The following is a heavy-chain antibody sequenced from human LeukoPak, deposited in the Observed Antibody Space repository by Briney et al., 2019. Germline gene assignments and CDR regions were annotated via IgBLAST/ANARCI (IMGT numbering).Heavy chain of an antibody. D-gene: IGHD1-1*01. V-gene: IGHV3-7*01. CDR1: GFTFSSCW. J-gene: IGHJ3*02. CDR3: ARRQRGHAFDI. Sequence: GGSLRLSCAASGFTFSSCWMNWVRQAPGKGLEWVASIKQDGSEKYYVDSVKGRFTISRDNAKNSLYLQMNSLRAEDTAVYYCARRQRGHAFDIWGQGTMVTVSS. CDR2: IKQDGSEK.